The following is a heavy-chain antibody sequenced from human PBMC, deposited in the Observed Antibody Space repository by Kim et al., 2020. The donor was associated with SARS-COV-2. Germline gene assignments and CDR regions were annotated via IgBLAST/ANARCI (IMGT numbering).Heavy chain of an antibody. CDR1: GFTLSDHY. CDR3: SRGYSGGPIYAFDI. V-gene: IGHV3-72*01. J-gene: IGHJ3*02. Sequence: GGSLRLSCAASGFTLSDHYIDWVRQGPGKGLEWVGRSGNKANSYTTEYAASVKDRFTTSRDDSKNSLYLQMNSLKTEDTAVYYCSRGYSGGPIYAFDIWGQGTELTVSS. D-gene: IGHD6-19*01. CDR2: SGNKANSYTT.